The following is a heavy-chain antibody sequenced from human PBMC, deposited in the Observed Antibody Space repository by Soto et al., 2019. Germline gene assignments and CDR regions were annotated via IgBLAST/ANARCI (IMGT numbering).Heavy chain of an antibody. CDR2: ISSSRSYT. J-gene: IGHJ3*02. Sequence: QVQLVESGGGLVKPGGSLRLSCAASGFTFSDYYMNWIRQAPGKGLEWVSYISSSRSYTNYADSVKGRFTISRDNAKNSLYLQMNRLRAEDTDVYYCARVAYDAFDIWGQGTMVTVSS. D-gene: IGHD3-16*01. CDR1: GFTFSDYY. CDR3: ARVAYDAFDI. V-gene: IGHV3-11*05.